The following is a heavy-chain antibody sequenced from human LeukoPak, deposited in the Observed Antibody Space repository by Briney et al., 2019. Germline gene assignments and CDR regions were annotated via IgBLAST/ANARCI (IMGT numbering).Heavy chain of an antibody. CDR1: GFTFSGFG. CDR3: AKDQRRGYSYGFDY. J-gene: IGHJ4*02. V-gene: IGHV3-30*18. Sequence: SGGSLRLSCAASGFTFSGFGIYWVRQAPGKGLEWVAVISSDGSNKYYADSVKGRFTISRDNSKNTLYLQMNSLRAGDTAVYYCAKDQRRGYSYGFDYWGQGTLVTVSS. D-gene: IGHD5-18*01. CDR2: ISSDGSNK.